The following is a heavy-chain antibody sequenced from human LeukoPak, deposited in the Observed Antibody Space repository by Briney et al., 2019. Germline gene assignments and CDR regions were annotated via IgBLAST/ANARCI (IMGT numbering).Heavy chain of an antibody. D-gene: IGHD3-10*01. CDR3: ARGDMVRGSSIDY. V-gene: IGHV4-34*01. J-gene: IGHJ4*02. CDR1: GGSFSGYY. Sequence: PSGTLSLTCAVYGGSFSGYYWSWIRQTPGKGLEWIGEINHSGSTNYNPSLKSRVTISVDTSKNQFSLKLSSVTAADTAVYYCARGDMVRGSSIDYWGQGTLVTVSS. CDR2: INHSGST.